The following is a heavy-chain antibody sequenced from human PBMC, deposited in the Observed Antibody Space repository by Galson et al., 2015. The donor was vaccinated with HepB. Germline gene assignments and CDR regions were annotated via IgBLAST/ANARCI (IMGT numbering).Heavy chain of an antibody. V-gene: IGHV4-4*07. CDR1: GGSISSDY. CDR3: AREPGYSSSSARYFDL. J-gene: IGHJ2*01. CDR2: IYTSGST. Sequence: ETLSLTCTVSGGSISSDYWSWIRQPAGRGLEWIGRIYTSGSTYYNPSLQSRVAMSVDTSKNQISLELRSVTAADTAIYYCAREPGYSSSSARYFDLWGRGTLVTVSS. D-gene: IGHD6-6*01.